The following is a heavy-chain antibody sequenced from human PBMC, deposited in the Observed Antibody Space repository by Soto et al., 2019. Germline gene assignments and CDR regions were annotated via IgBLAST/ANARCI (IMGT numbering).Heavy chain of an antibody. CDR2: IWYDGSNK. Sequence: QVQLVESGGGVVQPGRSLRLSCAASGFTFSSYGMHWVRQAPGKGLEWVAVIWYDGSNKYYADSVKGRFTISRDKSKNTLYLQMNSLRAEDTAVYYCARDFSGYDAFDIWGQGTMVTVSS. CDR1: GFTFSSYG. J-gene: IGHJ3*02. D-gene: IGHD5-12*01. V-gene: IGHV3-33*01. CDR3: ARDFSGYDAFDI.